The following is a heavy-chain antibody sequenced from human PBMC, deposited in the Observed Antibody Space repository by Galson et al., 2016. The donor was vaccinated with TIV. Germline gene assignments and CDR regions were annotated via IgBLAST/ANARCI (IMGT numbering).Heavy chain of an antibody. CDR2: ISGGGGSS. V-gene: IGHV3-23*01. D-gene: IGHD3-22*01. CDR1: GFTFSSYA. CDR3: SKVPSSGFSYYYGIDV. J-gene: IGHJ6*02. Sequence: SLRLSCAASGFTFSSYALTWVRQAPGKGLEWVSAISGGGGSSYYGDPVKGRFTISRDNSEKMLYLQMNSLRAEDTAVYYFSKVPSSGFSYYYGIDVWGQGTTVTVS.